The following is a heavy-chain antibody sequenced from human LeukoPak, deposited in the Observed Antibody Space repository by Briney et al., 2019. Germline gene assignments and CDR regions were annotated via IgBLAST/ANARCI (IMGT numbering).Heavy chain of an antibody. J-gene: IGHJ4*02. CDR1: GGSISSYY. V-gene: IGHV4-4*09. D-gene: IGHD6-6*01. CDR3: ARLGIAAHYYFDY. Sequence: SETLSLTCTVSGGSISSYYWSWIRQPPGKGLEWIGYIYTSGSTNYNPSLTSRVTISVDTSKNQFSLKLSSVTAADTAVYYCARLGIAAHYYFDYWGQGTLVTVSS. CDR2: IYTSGST.